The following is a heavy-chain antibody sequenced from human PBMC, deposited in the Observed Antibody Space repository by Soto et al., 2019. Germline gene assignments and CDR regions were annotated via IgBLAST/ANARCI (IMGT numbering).Heavy chain of an antibody. CDR3: VHDFFGMND. CDR2: SRNKAKSYST. Sequence: PGGSLRLSCAASGFTFTDDYMDWVRQTPGKGLGWVGRSRNKAKSYSTEYAASVKGRFSISRDNSKNSLFLQMNSLKTEDTATYYCVHDFFGMNDWGRGTLVT. J-gene: IGHJ4*02. D-gene: IGHD3-3*01. CDR1: GFTFTDDY. V-gene: IGHV3-72*01.